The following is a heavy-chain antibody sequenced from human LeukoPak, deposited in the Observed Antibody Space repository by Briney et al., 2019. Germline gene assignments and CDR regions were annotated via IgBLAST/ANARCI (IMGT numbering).Heavy chain of an antibody. Sequence: PSETLSLTCAVYCGSFSDYYWSWIRQPPGKGLEWIGDVNHSGSTNYNPSLKSRVTISVGTSKNQFSLKLTSVAAADTAVYYCARDSYNWNVDAFDPWGQGTLVTVSS. D-gene: IGHD1-20*01. CDR2: VNHSGST. J-gene: IGHJ5*02. V-gene: IGHV4-34*01. CDR3: ARDSYNWNVDAFDP. CDR1: CGSFSDYY.